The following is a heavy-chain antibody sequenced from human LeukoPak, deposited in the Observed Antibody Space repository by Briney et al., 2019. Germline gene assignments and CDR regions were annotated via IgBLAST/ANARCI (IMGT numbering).Heavy chain of an antibody. V-gene: IGHV4-59*01. CDR2: NYYSGST. D-gene: IGHD2-15*01. J-gene: IGHJ5*02. CDR1: GGSISSYY. Sequence: SETLSLTCTVSGGSISSYYWSWIRQPPGKGLEWIGYNYYSGSTNYNPSLKSRVTISVDTSKNQFSLKLSSVTAADTAVYYCARRYCSGGNCYGDNWFDPWGQGTLVTVSS. CDR3: ARRYCSGGNCYGDNWFDP.